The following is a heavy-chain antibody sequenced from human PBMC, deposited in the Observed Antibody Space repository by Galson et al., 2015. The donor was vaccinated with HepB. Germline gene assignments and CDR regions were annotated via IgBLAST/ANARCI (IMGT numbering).Heavy chain of an antibody. CDR3: ARDRGNDILTGDYLPRSGMDV. Sequence: SVKVSCKASGYTFTGYYMHWVRQAPGQGLEWMGWINPNSGGTNYAQKFQGWVTMTRDTSISTAYMELSRLRSDDTAAYYCARDRGNDILTGDYLPRSGMDVWGQGTTVTVSS. V-gene: IGHV1-2*04. D-gene: IGHD3-9*01. CDR1: GYTFTGYY. J-gene: IGHJ6*02. CDR2: INPNSGGT.